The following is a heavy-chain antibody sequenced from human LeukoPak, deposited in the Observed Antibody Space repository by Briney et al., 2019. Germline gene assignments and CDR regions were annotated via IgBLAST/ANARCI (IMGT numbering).Heavy chain of an antibody. CDR1: GGSVSSGSYY. J-gene: IGHJ4*02. Sequence: SETLSLTCTVSGGSVSSGSYYWSWIRQPPGKGLEWIGYVYYSGSTNYNPSLKSRVTISVDTSKNQFSLKLSSVTAADTAIYYCARETSSRNGVALDYWGQGTLVTVSS. V-gene: IGHV4-61*01. CDR2: VYYSGST. D-gene: IGHD4-17*01. CDR3: ARETSSRNGVALDY.